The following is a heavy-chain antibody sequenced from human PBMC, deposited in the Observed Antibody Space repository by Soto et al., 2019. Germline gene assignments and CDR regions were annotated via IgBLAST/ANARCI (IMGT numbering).Heavy chain of an antibody. CDR2: ISGSGGST. CDR3: AKDEYDCRSTSFYLDALEN. CDR1: GFSFSSYA. J-gene: IGHJ4*02. D-gene: IGHD2-2*01. Sequence: GGSLRLSCAASGFSFSSYAISWVRQAPGKGLEWVSAISGSGGSTYYADSVKSRFTISRDNSTNTLYMQMNSLRAEDTAVYYCAKDEYDCRSTSFYLDALENWGQETLVTVAS. V-gene: IGHV3-23*01.